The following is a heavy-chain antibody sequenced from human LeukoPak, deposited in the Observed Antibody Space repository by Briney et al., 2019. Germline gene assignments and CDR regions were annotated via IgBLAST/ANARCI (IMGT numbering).Heavy chain of an antibody. J-gene: IGHJ3*02. CDR3: ARGRYGSGSYGAAFGI. D-gene: IGHD3-10*01. CDR1: GSTITNCW. V-gene: IGHV5-51*01. Sequence: GESLKISCKGYGSTITNCWIGWVRQLPGKGLEWMGVIFPGDSDTRYNPSLQGQVTISADKSISTAYLQWSSLKASDTAMYYCARGRYGSGSYGAAFGIWGQGTMVTVSS. CDR2: IFPGDSDT.